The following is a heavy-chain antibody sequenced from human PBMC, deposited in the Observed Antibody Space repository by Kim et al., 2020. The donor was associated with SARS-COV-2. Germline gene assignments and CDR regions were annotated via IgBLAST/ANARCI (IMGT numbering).Heavy chain of an antibody. Sequence: SETLSLTCTVSGGSISSSSYYWGWIRQPPGKGLEWIGSIYYSGSTYYNPSLKSRVTISVDTSKNQFSLKLSSVTAADTAVYYCARHGGHYYGSGSYSWGQGTLVTVSS. D-gene: IGHD3-10*01. CDR2: IYYSGST. V-gene: IGHV4-39*01. CDR3: ARHGGHYYGSGSYS. J-gene: IGHJ5*02. CDR1: GGSISSSSYY.